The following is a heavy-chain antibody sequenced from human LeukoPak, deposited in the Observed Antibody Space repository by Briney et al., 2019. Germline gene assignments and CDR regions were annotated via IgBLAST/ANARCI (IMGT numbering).Heavy chain of an antibody. Sequence: GGSLRLSCAASGFTFSHYWMSWFRQAPGKGLEWVANIKQDGSEKNYVDSVKGRFTISRDNAKNSLYLQMNILRAEDTAVYYCARDLYASGSYDYWGQGTLVTVSS. CDR3: ARDLYASGSYDY. CDR1: GFTFSHYW. CDR2: IKQDGSEK. V-gene: IGHV3-7*04. D-gene: IGHD3-10*01. J-gene: IGHJ4*02.